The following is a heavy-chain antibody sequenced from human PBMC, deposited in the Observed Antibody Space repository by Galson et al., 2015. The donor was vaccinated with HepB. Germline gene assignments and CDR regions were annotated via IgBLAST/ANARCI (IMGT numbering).Heavy chain of an antibody. D-gene: IGHD3-16*01. J-gene: IGHJ6*02. Sequence: ETLSLTCAVYGGSFSGYYWSWIRQPPGKGLEWIGEINHSGSTNYNPSLKSRVTISVDTSKNQFSLKLSSVTAADTAVYYCARAPPRITFGGHKRGYYGMDVWGQGTTVTVSS. CDR2: INHSGST. CDR3: ARAPPRITFGGHKRGYYGMDV. CDR1: GGSFSGYY. V-gene: IGHV4-34*01.